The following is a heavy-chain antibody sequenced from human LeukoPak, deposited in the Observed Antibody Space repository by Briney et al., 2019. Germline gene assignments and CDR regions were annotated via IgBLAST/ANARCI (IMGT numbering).Heavy chain of an antibody. CDR2: LSWNGGGI. V-gene: IGHV3-9*01. D-gene: IGHD3-22*01. Sequence: GGSLRLSCAASGFTFDDYAMHWVRQTPGKGLEWVSGLSWNGGGIGYADSVKGRFTISRDSAKNSLYLQMNSLRAEDTALYYCAKDRHYYDSSGGFDFWGQGTLVTVSS. CDR3: AKDRHYYDSSGGFDF. J-gene: IGHJ4*02. CDR1: GFTFDDYA.